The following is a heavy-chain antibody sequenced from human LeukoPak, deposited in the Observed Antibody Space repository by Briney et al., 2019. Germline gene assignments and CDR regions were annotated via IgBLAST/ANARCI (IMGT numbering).Heavy chain of an antibody. V-gene: IGHV3-23*01. D-gene: IGHD3-16*01. CDR2: ISGSGGST. CDR1: GFSFSTYG. J-gene: IGHJ4*02. Sequence: GGSLRLSCVASGFSFSTYGMSWVRQAPGKGLEWVSAISGSGGSTYYADSVKGRFTISRDNSKNTLYLQMNSLRAEDTAVYYCANLWSFGFVTDYWGQGTLVTVSS. CDR3: ANLWSFGFVTDY.